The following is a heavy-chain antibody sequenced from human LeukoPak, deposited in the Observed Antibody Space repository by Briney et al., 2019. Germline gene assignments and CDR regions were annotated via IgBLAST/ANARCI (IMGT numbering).Heavy chain of an antibody. CDR2: IYWDDDK. J-gene: IGHJ4*02. Sequence: SGPTLVNPTQTLTLTCTFSGFSLSTSGVGVGWIRQPPGKALEWLALIYWDDDKRYSPSLKSRLTITKDTSKNQVVLTMTNMDPVDTATYYCAHSLGYGSGSPPRFDYWGQGTLVTVSS. V-gene: IGHV2-5*02. D-gene: IGHD3-10*01. CDR1: GFSLSTSGVG. CDR3: AHSLGYGSGSPPRFDY.